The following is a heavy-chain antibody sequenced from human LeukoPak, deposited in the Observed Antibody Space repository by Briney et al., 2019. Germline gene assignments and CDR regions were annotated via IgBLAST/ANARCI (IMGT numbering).Heavy chain of an antibody. CDR3: ARGDVVMVAAADASGAFDI. J-gene: IGHJ3*02. CDR1: GASTTSGDYY. D-gene: IGHD2-15*01. V-gene: IGHV4-30-4*01. CDR2: ICYSGSP. Sequence: SETMSLTCTVTGASTTSGDYYCSWIRQPPVKGLEWIGFICYSGSPYYNPTLKSRVTISVDGPKTQSSLKLSAVTAADTAVYYCARGDVVMVAAADASGAFDIWGQGTMVTVSS.